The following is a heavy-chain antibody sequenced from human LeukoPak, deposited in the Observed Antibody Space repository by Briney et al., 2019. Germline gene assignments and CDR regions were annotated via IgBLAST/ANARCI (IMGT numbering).Heavy chain of an antibody. CDR2: ISYSGET. Sequence: SETLSLTCNVSGGSISSEDYYWDWIRQSPGKGLEWIGSISYSGETNYNPSLKSRVTISVDTSKNQFSLNLRSVTAADTAVYYCAREEVTTNLMFDSWGQGTRVTVSS. J-gene: IGHJ4*02. CDR1: GGSISSEDYY. V-gene: IGHV4-39*07. CDR3: AREEVTTNLMFDS. D-gene: IGHD5-12*01.